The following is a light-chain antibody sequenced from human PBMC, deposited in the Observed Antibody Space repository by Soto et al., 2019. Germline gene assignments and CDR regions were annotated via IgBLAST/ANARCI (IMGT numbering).Light chain of an antibody. CDR3: QQCNSFPFT. V-gene: IGKV1-12*01. Sequence: DIQMTQSPSSVSASVGDKVTIACRASQGVSNCLAWYQQKPGKAPKLLIYGASNLQSGVPSRFSGSGSGTDFTLTISSLQPEDFATYYCQQCNSFPFTFGPGTKVDFK. J-gene: IGKJ3*01. CDR1: QGVSNC. CDR2: GAS.